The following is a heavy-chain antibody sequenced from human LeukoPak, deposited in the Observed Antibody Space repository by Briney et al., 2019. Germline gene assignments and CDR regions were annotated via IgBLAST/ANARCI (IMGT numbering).Heavy chain of an antibody. CDR1: GYSFTNYW. V-gene: IGHV5-10-1*01. D-gene: IGHD2/OR15-2a*01. J-gene: IGHJ4*02. CDR2: INPSDSYT. CDR3: ARHNREDLDY. Sequence: GESLRISCKGSGYSFTNYWISWVRQLPGKGLEWMGRINPSDSYTNYSPSFQGHVAISADKSISTAYVQWSSLKATDTAIYYCARHNREDLDYWGQGTLVTVSS.